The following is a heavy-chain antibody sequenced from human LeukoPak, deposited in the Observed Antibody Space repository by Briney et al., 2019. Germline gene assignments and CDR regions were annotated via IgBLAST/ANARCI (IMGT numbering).Heavy chain of an antibody. CDR2: ISGSGGST. CDR1: GFTFSSYA. J-gene: IGHJ6*03. CDR3: AKEARYGSGSSYYYYYYMDV. D-gene: IGHD3-10*01. Sequence: GGSLRLSYAASGFTFSSYAMSWVRQAPGKGLEWVSAISGSGGSTYYADSVKGRFTISRDNSKNTLYLQMNSLRAEDTAVYYCAKEARYGSGSSYYYYYYMDVWGKGTTVTVSS. V-gene: IGHV3-23*01.